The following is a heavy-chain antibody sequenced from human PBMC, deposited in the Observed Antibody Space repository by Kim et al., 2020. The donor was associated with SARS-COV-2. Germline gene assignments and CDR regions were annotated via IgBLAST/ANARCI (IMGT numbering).Heavy chain of an antibody. J-gene: IGHJ3*02. CDR1: GFTLSDHY. Sequence: GGSLRLSCAASGFTLSDHYIDWVRQAPGKGLEWVGRTRTKGYSYTTEYAASVKGRFTISRDDSRNSLYLHLNSLKTEDTAVYYCTRDSSGSWDALDIWGQGTTVTVSS. D-gene: IGHD6-19*01. V-gene: IGHV3-72*01. CDR2: TRTKGYSYTT. CDR3: TRDSSGSWDALDI.